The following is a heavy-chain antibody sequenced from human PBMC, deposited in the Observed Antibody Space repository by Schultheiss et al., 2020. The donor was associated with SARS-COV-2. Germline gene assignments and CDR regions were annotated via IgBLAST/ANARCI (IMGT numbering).Heavy chain of an antibody. CDR2: INTNTGNP. J-gene: IGHJ6*02. CDR3: ARETLRYFDHRGGYGMDV. V-gene: IGHV7-4-1*02. Sequence: ASVKVSCKASGYTFTGYYIHWVRQAPGQGLEWMGWINTNTGNPTYAQGFTGRFVFSLDTSVSTAYLQISSLKAEDTAVYYCARETLRYFDHRGGYGMDVWGQGTTVTVSS. D-gene: IGHD3-9*01. CDR1: GYTFTGYY.